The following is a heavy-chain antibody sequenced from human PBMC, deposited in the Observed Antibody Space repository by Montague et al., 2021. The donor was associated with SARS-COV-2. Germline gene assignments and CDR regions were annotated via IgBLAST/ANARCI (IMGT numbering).Heavy chain of an antibody. CDR2: FYYNGIT. D-gene: IGHD6-6*01. CDR3: ARARPGDPNNWFDP. CDR1: GGPFSSTYFY. V-gene: IGHV4-39*01. J-gene: IGHJ5*02. Sequence: SETLSLTCSVSGGPFSSTYFYWVWIPQSPGQGLEWFAYFYYNGITYYNPSLKSRVTLSVSPSTNQFFLKPTSVTAADAAVYYCARARPGDPNNWFDPWGQGILVTVSS.